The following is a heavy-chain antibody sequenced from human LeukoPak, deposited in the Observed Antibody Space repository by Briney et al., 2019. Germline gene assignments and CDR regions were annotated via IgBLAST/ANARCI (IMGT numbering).Heavy chain of an antibody. J-gene: IGHJ4*02. CDR1: GGTFSSYA. D-gene: IGHD2-15*01. Sequence: SVKVSCKASGGTFSSYAISWVRQAPGQGLEWMGRIIPIFGTANYAQKFQGRVTITTDESTSTAYMELSSLRSEDTAVYYCARGYCSGGSCYSLDYWGQGTLVTVSS. CDR3: ARGYCSGGSCYSLDY. V-gene: IGHV1-69*05. CDR2: IIPIFGTA.